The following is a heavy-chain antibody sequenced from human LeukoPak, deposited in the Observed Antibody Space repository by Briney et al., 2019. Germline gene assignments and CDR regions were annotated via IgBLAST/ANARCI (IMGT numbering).Heavy chain of an antibody. J-gene: IGHJ6*03. CDR1: GGSISSGGYY. Sequence: PSETLSLTCTVSGGSISSGGYYWGWIRQPPGKGLEWIGSIYYSGSTYYNPSLKSRVTISVDTSKNQFSLKLSSVTAADTAVYYCARRPIVVVPAAAQNMDVWGKGTTVTVSS. CDR3: ARRPIVVVPAAAQNMDV. D-gene: IGHD2-2*01. V-gene: IGHV4-39*07. CDR2: IYYSGST.